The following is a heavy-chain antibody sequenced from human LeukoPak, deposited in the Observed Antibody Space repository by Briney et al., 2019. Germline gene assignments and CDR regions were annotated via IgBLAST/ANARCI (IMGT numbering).Heavy chain of an antibody. Sequence: SETLSLTCTVSGGSISSYYWSWIRQPPGKGLEWIGYIYYSGSTNYKPSLKSRVTISVDTSKNQFSLKLSSVTAADTAVYYCARFSEYSHSSVHYLDYWGQGTLVSVSS. CDR1: GGSISSYY. CDR3: ARFSEYSHSSVHYLDY. J-gene: IGHJ4*02. D-gene: IGHD3-22*01. V-gene: IGHV4-59*01. CDR2: IYYSGST.